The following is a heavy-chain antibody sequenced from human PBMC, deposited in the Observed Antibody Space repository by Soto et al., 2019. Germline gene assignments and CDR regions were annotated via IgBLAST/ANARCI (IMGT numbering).Heavy chain of an antibody. CDR1: GGSISSGGYY. CDR2: IYYSGST. J-gene: IGHJ4*02. V-gene: IGHV4-31*03. D-gene: IGHD2-2*01. CDR3: ARRGDNMPYFDY. Sequence: SETLSLTCTVSGGSISSGGYYWSWIRQHPGKGLEWIGYIYYSGSTYYNPSLKSRVTISVDTSKNQFSLKLSSVTAADTAVYYCARRGDNMPYFDYWGQGTLVTVSS.